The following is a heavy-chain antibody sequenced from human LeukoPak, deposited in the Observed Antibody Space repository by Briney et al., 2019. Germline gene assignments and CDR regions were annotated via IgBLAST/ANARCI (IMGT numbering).Heavy chain of an antibody. V-gene: IGHV3-30*04. CDR2: ISYDGSNK. J-gene: IGHJ4*02. Sequence: GSLRLSCAASGFTFRSYAMHWVRQAPGKGLEWVAVISYDGSNKYYADTVKGRFTIPRDNSKNTLYLQMNSLRAEDTAVYYCARDTLGGGVDHGSGYSGNDYWGQGTLVTVSS. CDR3: ARDTLGGGVDHGSGYSGNDY. D-gene: IGHD3-22*01. CDR1: GFTFRSYA.